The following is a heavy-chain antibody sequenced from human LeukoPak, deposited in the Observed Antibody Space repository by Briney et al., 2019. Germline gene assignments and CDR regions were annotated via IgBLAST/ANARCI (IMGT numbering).Heavy chain of an antibody. V-gene: IGHV3-23*01. CDR1: GFTFNNYA. CDR3: ANDFDY. J-gene: IGHJ4*02. Sequence: PGGSLRLSCAASGFTFNNYAMSWVRQAPGKGLEWVSTISGSGDNTYYADSVKGRFTISRDNSKNTLYLQINSLRAEDTAVYYCANDFDYWGQGTLVTVSS. CDR2: ISGSGDNT.